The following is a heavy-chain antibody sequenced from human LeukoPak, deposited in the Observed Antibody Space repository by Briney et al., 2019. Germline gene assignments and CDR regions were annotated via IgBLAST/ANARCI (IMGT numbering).Heavy chain of an antibody. V-gene: IGHV4-39*01. Sequence: SETLSLTCTVSGGSISSSSYYWGWIRQPPGKGLEWIGSIYYSGSTYYNPSLKSRVTISVDTSKNQFSLKLSSVTAADTAVYYCARIKARIVVVTAMSSYFDYWGQGTLVTVSS. D-gene: IGHD2-21*02. J-gene: IGHJ4*02. CDR1: GGSISSSSYY. CDR2: IYYSGST. CDR3: ARIKARIVVVTAMSSYFDY.